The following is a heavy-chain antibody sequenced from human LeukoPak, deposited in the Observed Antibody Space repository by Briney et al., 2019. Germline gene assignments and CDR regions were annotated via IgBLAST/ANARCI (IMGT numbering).Heavy chain of an antibody. D-gene: IGHD3-16*01. CDR1: GYSFTNYW. Sequence: GESLKISCKGSGYSFTNYWIGGVRQMPGKGLEWMGSIYPGDSDTRYSPSFQGQVTISVDKSIRTAYLQWSSLKASDTAMYYCARYPYYDYVWGSYFRAFDIWGQGTVVTVSS. J-gene: IGHJ3*02. CDR2: IYPGDSDT. CDR3: ARYPYYDYVWGSYFRAFDI. V-gene: IGHV5-51*01.